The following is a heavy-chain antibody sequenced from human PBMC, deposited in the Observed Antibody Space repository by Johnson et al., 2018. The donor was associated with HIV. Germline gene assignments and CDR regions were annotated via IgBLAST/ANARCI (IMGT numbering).Heavy chain of an antibody. J-gene: IGHJ3*02. D-gene: IGHD5-24*01. CDR1: GFTFSSYD. CDR3: TTALRGTVTRDGYILDAFDI. Sequence: VQLVESGGGLVQPGGSLRLSCAASGFTFSSYDMHWVRQATGKGLEWVSAIGTAGDTHYPDSVKGRFTISRENAKNSLYLQMNSLRAGDTAVYYCTTALRGTVTRDGYILDAFDIWGQGTMVTVSS. V-gene: IGHV3-13*01. CDR2: IGTAGDT.